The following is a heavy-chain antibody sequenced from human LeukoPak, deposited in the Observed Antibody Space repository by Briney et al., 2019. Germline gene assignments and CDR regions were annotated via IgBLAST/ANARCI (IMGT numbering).Heavy chain of an antibody. J-gene: IGHJ4*02. CDR1: GFTFSSFG. D-gene: IGHD3-3*01. V-gene: IGHV3-33*01. Sequence: PGGSLRLSCAASGFTFSSFGMHWVRQAPGKGLEWVAVIWSDGNNKYYADSVKGRFTISRDNSKNTLYLQMNSLRAEDTAVYYCAREYDFWSGYLIGIGYWGQGTLVTVSS. CDR2: IWSDGNNK. CDR3: AREYDFWSGYLIGIGY.